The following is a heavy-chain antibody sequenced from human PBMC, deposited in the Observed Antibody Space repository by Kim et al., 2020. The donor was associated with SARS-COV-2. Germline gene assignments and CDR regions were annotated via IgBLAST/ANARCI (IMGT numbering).Heavy chain of an antibody. CDR2: ISYDGSNK. CDR3: ARDDGYGDYRAYYGMDV. Sequence: GGSLRLSCAASGFTFSSYAMHWVRQAPGKGLEWVAVISYDGSNKYYADSVKGRFTISRDNSKNTLYLQMNSLRAEDTAAYYCARDDGYGDYRAYYGMDVWGQGTTVTVSS. J-gene: IGHJ6*02. D-gene: IGHD4-17*01. CDR1: GFTFSSYA. V-gene: IGHV3-30*04.